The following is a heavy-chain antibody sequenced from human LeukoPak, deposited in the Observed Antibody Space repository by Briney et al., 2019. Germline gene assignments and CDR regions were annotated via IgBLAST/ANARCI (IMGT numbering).Heavy chain of an antibody. J-gene: IGHJ6*03. CDR2: ISGSGGST. Sequence: GGTLRLSCAASGFTFSSYCLSWFRQPPGKGLEGVSAISGSGGSTYYADSVRGRFTISRDNSKNTLYLQMGSLRAEDMAVYYCARARSFLSYMDVWGKGTTVTISS. CDR3: ARARSFLSYMDV. D-gene: IGHD3-10*01. CDR1: GFTFSSYC. V-gene: IGHV3-23*01.